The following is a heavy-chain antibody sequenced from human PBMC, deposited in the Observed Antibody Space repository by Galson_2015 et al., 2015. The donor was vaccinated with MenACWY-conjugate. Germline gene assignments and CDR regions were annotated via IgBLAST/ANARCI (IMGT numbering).Heavy chain of an antibody. CDR1: GFTFSSYW. CDR2: INSDGSST. V-gene: IGHV3-74*01. Sequence: SLRLSCAASGFTFSSYWMHWVRQAPGKGLVWVSRINSDGSSTSYADSVKGRFTISRDNAKNTLYLQMNSLRAEDTAVYYCARDPPYYVWGSYRSGYYFDYWGQGTLVTVSS. J-gene: IGHJ4*02. CDR3: ARDPPYYVWGSYRSGYYFDY. D-gene: IGHD3-16*02.